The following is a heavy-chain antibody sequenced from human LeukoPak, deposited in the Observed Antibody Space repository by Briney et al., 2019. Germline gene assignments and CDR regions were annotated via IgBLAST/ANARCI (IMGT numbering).Heavy chain of an antibody. CDR1: GGSISSGDYY. J-gene: IGHJ5*02. V-gene: IGHV4-30-4*01. CDR2: IYYRGST. CDR3: ARDRGYGSGSYYESWFDP. D-gene: IGHD3-10*01. Sequence: TSETLSLTCAVSGGSISSGDYYWSWIRQPPGKGLEWIGYIYYRGSTYYNPSLKSRVTISVDTSKNQFSLKLSSVTAADTAVYYCARDRGYGSGSYYESWFDPWGQGTLVTVSS.